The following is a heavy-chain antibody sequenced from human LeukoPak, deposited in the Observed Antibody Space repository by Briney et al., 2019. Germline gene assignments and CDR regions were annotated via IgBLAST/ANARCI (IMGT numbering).Heavy chain of an antibody. CDR3: AKFYDISTGYFDC. V-gene: IGHV3-64*01. Sequence: PGGSLRLSCAASGFTFSSYAMHWVRQAPGKGLEYVSAISSNGGSTSYANSVKGRFTISRDNSKNTLYLQMNSLRAEDTAVYYCAKFYDISTGYFDCWGQGTLVTVSS. CDR1: GFTFSSYA. D-gene: IGHD3-9*01. CDR2: ISSNGGST. J-gene: IGHJ4*02.